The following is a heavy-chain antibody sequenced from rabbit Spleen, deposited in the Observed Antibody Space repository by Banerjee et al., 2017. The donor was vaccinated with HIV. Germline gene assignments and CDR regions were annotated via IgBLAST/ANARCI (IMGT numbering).Heavy chain of an antibody. D-gene: IGHD1-1*01. CDR2: ISTSSGAT. CDR1: GFSFSSSYY. CDR3: ARDLVAVIGWNFSL. J-gene: IGHJ3*01. V-gene: IGHV1S45*01. Sequence: QEQLVESGGGLVQPGASLTLTCTASGFSFSSSYYIYWVRQAPGKGLEWITSISTSSGATYYATWAKGRFTISKTSSTTVTLQMTSLTVADTATYFCARDLVAVIGWNFSLWGQGTLVTVS.